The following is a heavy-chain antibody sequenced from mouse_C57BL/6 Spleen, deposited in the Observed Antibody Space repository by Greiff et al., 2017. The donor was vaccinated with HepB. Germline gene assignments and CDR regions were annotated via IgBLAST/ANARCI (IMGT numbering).Heavy chain of an antibody. J-gene: IGHJ4*01. CDR1: GYTFTSYW. CDR3: ALDYGSPYAMDY. V-gene: IGHV1-52*01. CDR2: IDPSDSET. D-gene: IGHD1-1*01. Sequence: HVQLQQPGAELVRPGSSVKLSCKASGYTFTSYWMHWVKQRPIQGLEWIGNIDPSDSETHYNQKFKDKATLTVDKSSSTAYMQLSSLTSEDSAVYYCALDYGSPYAMDYWGQGTSVTVSS.